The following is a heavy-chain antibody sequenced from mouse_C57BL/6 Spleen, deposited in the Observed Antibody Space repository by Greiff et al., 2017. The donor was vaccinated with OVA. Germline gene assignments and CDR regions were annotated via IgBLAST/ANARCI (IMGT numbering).Heavy chain of an antibody. V-gene: IGHV1-61*01. CDR2: IYPSDSET. CDR3: ARHAMDY. Sequence: QVQLQQPGAELVRPGSSVKLSCKASGYTFTSYWMDWVKQRPGQGLEWIGNIYPSDSETHYNQKFKDKATLTVDQSSSTAYMQLSSLTAEDSAVYYCARHAMDYWGQGTSVTVSS. CDR1: GYTFTSYW. J-gene: IGHJ4*01.